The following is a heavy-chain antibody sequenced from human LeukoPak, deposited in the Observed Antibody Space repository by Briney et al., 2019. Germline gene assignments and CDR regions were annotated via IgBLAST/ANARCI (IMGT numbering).Heavy chain of an antibody. CDR1: GFMFSSYG. D-gene: IGHD5-12*01. CDR2: ISGNGGST. Sequence: GGSLRLSCAASGFMFSSYGMSWVRQAPGKGLEWVSVISGNGGSTYYADSVKGRFTISRDNAKNSLYLQMNSLRAEDTAFYYCAINGGGDSGYGNFDYWGQGTLVTVSS. J-gene: IGHJ4*02. CDR3: AINGGGDSGYGNFDY. V-gene: IGHV3-23*01.